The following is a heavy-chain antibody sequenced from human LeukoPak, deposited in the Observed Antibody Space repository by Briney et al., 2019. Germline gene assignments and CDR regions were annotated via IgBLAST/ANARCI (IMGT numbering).Heavy chain of an antibody. CDR1: GYTFTSYG. D-gene: IGHD1-7*01. V-gene: IGHV1-18*01. Sequence: ASVKVSCKASGYTFTSYGISWVRQAPGQGLEWMGWFFPNNGGSNYAQKFQGRVTMTRDTSTSTAYMELTSLTSDDTAVYYCARAYKLGTSAFDVWGQGTMLTVSS. J-gene: IGHJ3*01. CDR3: ARAYKLGTSAFDV. CDR2: FFPNNGGS.